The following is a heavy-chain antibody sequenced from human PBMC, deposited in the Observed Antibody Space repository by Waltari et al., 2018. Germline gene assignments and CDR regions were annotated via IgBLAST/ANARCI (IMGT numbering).Heavy chain of an antibody. CDR1: GYTFTSYY. D-gene: IGHD6-6*01. CDR2: INPSGGSR. J-gene: IGHJ3*02. CDR3: ARTLGDSSSSSGHDAFEI. Sequence: QVQLVQSGAEVKKPGASVKVSCKASGYTFTSYYMHWVRQAPGQGLEWMGIINPSGGSRSYVQKFQGRVTMIRDTSTITVYMELSSLGSEDTAVYYCARTLGDSSSSSGHDAFEIWGQGTMVTVSS. V-gene: IGHV1-46*01.